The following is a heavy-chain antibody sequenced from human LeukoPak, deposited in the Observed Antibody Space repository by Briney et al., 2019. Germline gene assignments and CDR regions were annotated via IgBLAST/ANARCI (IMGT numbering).Heavy chain of an antibody. J-gene: IGHJ6*03. D-gene: IGHD6-19*01. CDR2: IASDSTI. CDR1: GFTFSSYE. CDR3: ATSLSGWGSYHSMDV. Sequence: GGSLRLSCPASGFTFSSYEMNWVRQAPGEGLEWVSFIASDSTIYYADSVKGRFTLSRDNAKNSLYLLMNSLRAEDTAVYYCATSLSGWGSYHSMDVWGKGTTVTISS. V-gene: IGHV3-48*03.